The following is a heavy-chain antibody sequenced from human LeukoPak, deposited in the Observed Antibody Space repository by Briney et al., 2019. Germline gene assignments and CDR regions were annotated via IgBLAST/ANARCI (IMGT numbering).Heavy chain of an antibody. D-gene: IGHD6-13*01. CDR1: GYTFTSYA. V-gene: IGHV1-3*01. Sequence: ASVKVSCKASGYTFTSYAMHWVRQAPGQRLEWMGWINAGNGNTKYSQKFQGRVTITRDTSASTAYMELSSLRSEDTAVYYCARGDSSSWDNWFDPWGQGTLVTVSS. CDR3: ARGDSSSWDNWFDP. J-gene: IGHJ5*02. CDR2: INAGNGNT.